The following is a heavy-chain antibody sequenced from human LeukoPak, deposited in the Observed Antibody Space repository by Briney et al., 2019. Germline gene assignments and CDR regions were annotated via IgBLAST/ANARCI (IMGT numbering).Heavy chain of an antibody. D-gene: IGHD3-22*01. V-gene: IGHV3-23*01. CDR1: GFTFSSYA. CDR3: ARGPGSGYYPFDY. CDR2: ISGSGDRT. J-gene: IGHJ4*02. Sequence: GGSLRLSCAASGFTFSSYAMSWVRQAPGKGLEWVSAISGSGDRTYYADSVKGRFTMSRDNAKNSLYLQMNSLRDEDTALYYCARGPGSGYYPFDYWGQGTLVTVSS.